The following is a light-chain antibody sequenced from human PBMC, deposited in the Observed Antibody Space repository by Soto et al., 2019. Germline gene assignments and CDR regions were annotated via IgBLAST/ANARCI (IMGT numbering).Light chain of an antibody. CDR2: GAS. Sequence: EVVMTQSPATQSVSPGEKATLSCRASQSVSSSLAWYQQRPGQPPRLLIYGASTRATGLPARFSGSASGSDFTLTISGLQSEDAAIYYCQQYNNWPRTFGQGTKVEIK. V-gene: IGKV3-15*01. J-gene: IGKJ1*01. CDR1: QSVSSS. CDR3: QQYNNWPRT.